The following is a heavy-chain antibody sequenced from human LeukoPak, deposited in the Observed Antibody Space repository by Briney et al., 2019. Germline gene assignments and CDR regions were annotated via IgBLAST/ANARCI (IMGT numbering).Heavy chain of an antibody. CDR2: INHSGST. J-gene: IGHJ4*02. CDR1: GGSFSGYY. V-gene: IGHV4-34*01. D-gene: IGHD6-19*01. CDR3: ASTGIAVAGRVDY. Sequence: MSSETLSLTCAVYGGSFSGYYWSWIRQPPGKGLEWIGEINHSGSTNYNPSLKSRVTISVDTSKNQFSLKLSSMTAADTAVYYCASTGIAVAGRVDYWGQGTLVTVSS.